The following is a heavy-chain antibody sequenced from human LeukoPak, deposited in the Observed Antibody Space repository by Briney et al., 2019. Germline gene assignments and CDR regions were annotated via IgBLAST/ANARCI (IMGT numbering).Heavy chain of an antibody. D-gene: IGHD2-21*02. CDR3: ARGPTYCGGDCYSGGFDY. V-gene: IGHV3-23*01. Sequence: GGSLRLSCAASGFTFSSYAMSWVRQAPGKGLEWVSAISGSGGSTYYADSVKGRFTISRDNSKNTLYLQMNSLRAEDTAVYYCARGPTYCGGDCYSGGFDYWGQETLVTVSS. J-gene: IGHJ4*02. CDR2: ISGSGGST. CDR1: GFTFSSYA.